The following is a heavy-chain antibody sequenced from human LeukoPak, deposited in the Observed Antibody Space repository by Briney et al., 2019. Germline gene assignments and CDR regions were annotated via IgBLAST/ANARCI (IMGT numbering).Heavy chain of an antibody. V-gene: IGHV3-48*01. CDR1: GFTFSSYS. D-gene: IGHD5-12*01. CDR3: ATHRDIVAL. Sequence: PGGSLRLSCAASGFTFSSYSMNWVRQAPGKGLEWVSYISSSSSTIYHADSVKGRFTISRDNAKNTLYLQMNSLRAEDTAVYYCATHRDIVALGGQGTLVTVSS. CDR2: ISSSSSTI. J-gene: IGHJ4*02.